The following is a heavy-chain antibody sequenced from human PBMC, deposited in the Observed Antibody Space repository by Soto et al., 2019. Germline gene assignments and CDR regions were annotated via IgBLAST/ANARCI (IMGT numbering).Heavy chain of an antibody. J-gene: IGHJ4*02. CDR2: INPNSGGT. CDR3: ARAMDPLGYVPNYDY. Sequence: ASVKVSCKASGYTFTGYYMHWVRQAPGQGLEWMGWINPNSGGTNYAQKFQGWVTMTRDTSISTAYMELSRLRSDDTAVYYCARAMDPLGYVPNYDYWGQGTLVTVSS. CDR1: GYTFTGYY. D-gene: IGHD3-16*01. V-gene: IGHV1-2*04.